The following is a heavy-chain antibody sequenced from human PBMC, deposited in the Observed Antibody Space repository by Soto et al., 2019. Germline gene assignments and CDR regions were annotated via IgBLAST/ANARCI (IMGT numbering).Heavy chain of an antibody. CDR1: GGSISSGDYY. Sequence: QVQLQESGPGLVKPSQTLSLTCTVSGGSISSGDYYWSWIRQPPGKGLEWIGYIYYSGSTYYNPSLKSRVTISVDTSKNQFSLKLSSVTAADTAVYYCARDPLSPGGSSSWYDYYYGMDVWGQGTTVTVSS. D-gene: IGHD6-13*01. CDR3: ARDPLSPGGSSSWYDYYYGMDV. V-gene: IGHV4-30-4*01. J-gene: IGHJ6*02. CDR2: IYYSGST.